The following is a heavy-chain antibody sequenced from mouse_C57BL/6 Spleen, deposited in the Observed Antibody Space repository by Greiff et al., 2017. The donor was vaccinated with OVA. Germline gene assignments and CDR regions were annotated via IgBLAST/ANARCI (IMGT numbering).Heavy chain of an antibody. CDR3: AYYYDYDGGYFDY. J-gene: IGHJ2*01. D-gene: IGHD2-4*01. Sequence: VQLQQPGAELVKPGASVQLSCKASGYTFTSYWMHWVKQRPGQGLEWIGMIHPNSGSTNYNEKFKSKATLTVDKSSSTAYMQLSSLTSEDSAVYYCAYYYDYDGGYFDYWGQGTTLTVSS. V-gene: IGHV1-64*01. CDR1: GYTFTSYW. CDR2: IHPNSGST.